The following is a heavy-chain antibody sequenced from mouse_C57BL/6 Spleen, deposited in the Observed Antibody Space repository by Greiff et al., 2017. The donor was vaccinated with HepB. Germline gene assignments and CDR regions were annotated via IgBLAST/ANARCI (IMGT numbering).Heavy chain of an antibody. CDR1: GYTFTSYW. J-gene: IGHJ2*02. D-gene: IGHD4-1*02. Sequence: QVQLKQPGAELVKPGASVKMSCKASGYTFTSYWITWVKQRPGQGLEWIGDIYPGSGSTNYNEKFKSKATLTVDTSSSTAYMQLSSLTSEDSAVYYCASPSTGTYYFDYWGQGTSLTVSS. CDR2: IYPGSGST. V-gene: IGHV1-55*01. CDR3: ASPSTGTYYFDY.